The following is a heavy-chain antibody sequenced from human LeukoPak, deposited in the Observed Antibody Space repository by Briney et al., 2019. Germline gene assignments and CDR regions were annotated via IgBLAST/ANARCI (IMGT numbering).Heavy chain of an antibody. CDR3: AKDGITMVRNPRYYFDY. CDR1: GFTFSSYG. CDR2: ISGSGGST. V-gene: IGHV3-23*01. D-gene: IGHD3-10*01. J-gene: IGHJ4*02. Sequence: TGGSLRLSCAASGFTFSSYGMSWVRQAPGKGLEWVSAISGSGGSTYYADSVKGRFTISRDNSKNTLYLQMNSLRAEDTAVYYCAKDGITMVRNPRYYFDYWGRGTLVTVSS.